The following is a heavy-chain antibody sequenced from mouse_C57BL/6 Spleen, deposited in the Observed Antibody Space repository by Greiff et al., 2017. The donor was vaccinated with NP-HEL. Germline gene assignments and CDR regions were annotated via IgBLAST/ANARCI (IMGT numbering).Heavy chain of an antibody. J-gene: IGHJ3*01. CDR2: INPNNGGT. Sequence: VQLQQSGPELVKPGASVKIPCKASGYTFTDYNMDWVKQSHGKSLEWIGDINPNNGGTIYNQKFKGKATLTVDKSSSTAYMELRSLTSEDTAVYYCAREGDDGYLGWFAYWGQGTLVTVSA. CDR1: GYTFTDYN. D-gene: IGHD2-3*01. CDR3: AREGDDGYLGWFAY. V-gene: IGHV1-18*01.